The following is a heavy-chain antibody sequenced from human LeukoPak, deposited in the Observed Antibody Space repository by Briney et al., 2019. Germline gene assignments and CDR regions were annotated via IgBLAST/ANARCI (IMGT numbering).Heavy chain of an antibody. D-gene: IGHD3-22*01. CDR3: AREGYDSSGYYLDY. J-gene: IGHJ4*02. CDR2: IHHSGST. CDR1: GDSISGYY. Sequence: SETLSLTCSVSGDSISGYYWSWIRQAPGKTLEWIAYIHHSGSTEYNPSLRSRVTMSVDTSKNQVSLKLSSVTAADTAMYYCAREGYDSSGYYLDYWGQGTLVTVSS. V-gene: IGHV4-59*01.